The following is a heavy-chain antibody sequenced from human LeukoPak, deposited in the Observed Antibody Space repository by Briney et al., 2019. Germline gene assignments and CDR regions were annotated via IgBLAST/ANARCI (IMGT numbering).Heavy chain of an antibody. CDR2: ISSSGSTI. CDR3: ASLPTYVHYYYYYYYMDV. V-gene: IGHV3-11*04. J-gene: IGHJ6*03. D-gene: IGHD3-10*02. CDR1: GFTFSDYY. Sequence: SGGSLRLSCAASGFTFSDYYMSWIRQAPGKGLEWVSYISSSGSTIYYADSVKGRFTISRDNAKNSLYLQMNSLRAEDTAVYYCASLPTYVHYYYYYYYMDVWGKGTTVTVSS.